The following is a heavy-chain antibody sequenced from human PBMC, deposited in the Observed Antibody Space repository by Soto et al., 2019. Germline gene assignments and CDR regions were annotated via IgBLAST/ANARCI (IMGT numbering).Heavy chain of an antibody. CDR3: ARWSYLDY. Sequence: PGGSLRLSCAASGFSFGSYALRCVRQAPGMGLEWVSTISGSDGKTFYADSVKGRFSISRDTSQSTLYLQMNSLRADDTAMYYCARWSYLDYWGQGTRVTVSS. CDR1: GFSFGSYA. J-gene: IGHJ4*02. V-gene: IGHV3-23*01. D-gene: IGHD3-3*01. CDR2: ISGSDGKT.